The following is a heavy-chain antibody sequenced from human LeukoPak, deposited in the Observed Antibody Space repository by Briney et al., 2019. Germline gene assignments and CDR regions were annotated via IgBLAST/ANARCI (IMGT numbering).Heavy chain of an antibody. Sequence: GGSLRLSCAASGFTFNNYQMNWVRQVPGKGLVWVSRIKSDGIGTSYADSVQGRFTISRDNAKNTLYLQMNSLRVEDTAVYYCAKGDSTTSSLDYWGQGTLVTVSS. V-gene: IGHV3-74*01. CDR2: IKSDGIGT. J-gene: IGHJ4*02. CDR3: AKGDSTTSSLDY. D-gene: IGHD2-2*01. CDR1: GFTFNNYQ.